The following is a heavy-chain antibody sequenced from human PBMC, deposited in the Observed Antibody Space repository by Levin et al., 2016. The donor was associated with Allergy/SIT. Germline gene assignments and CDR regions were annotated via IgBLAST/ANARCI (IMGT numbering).Heavy chain of an antibody. D-gene: IGHD6-19*01. CDR2: FDPEDGET. CDR3: ATGGGKYSSGPSYYYGMDV. V-gene: IGHV1-24*01. Sequence: ASVKVSCKVSGYTLTELSMHWVRQAPGKGLEWMGGFDPEDGETIYAQKFQGRVTMTEDTSTDTAYMELSSLRSEDTAVYYCATGGGKYSSGPSYYYGMDVWGQGTTVTVSS. J-gene: IGHJ6*02. CDR1: GYTLTELS.